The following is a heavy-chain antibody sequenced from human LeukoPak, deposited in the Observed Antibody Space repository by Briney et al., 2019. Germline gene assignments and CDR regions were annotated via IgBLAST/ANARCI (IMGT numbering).Heavy chain of an antibody. V-gene: IGHV3-48*03. CDR2: ISSSGSTI. J-gene: IGHJ4*02. CDR3: ARLGDVILTGYYRELSYYFDY. CDR1: GFTFSSYE. D-gene: IGHD3-9*01. Sequence: GGSLRLSCAASGFTFSSYEMNWVRQAPGKGLEWVSYISSSGSTIYYADSVKGRFTISRDNAKNSLYLQMNSLRAEDTAVYYCARLGDVILTGYYRELSYYFDYWGQGTLVTVSS.